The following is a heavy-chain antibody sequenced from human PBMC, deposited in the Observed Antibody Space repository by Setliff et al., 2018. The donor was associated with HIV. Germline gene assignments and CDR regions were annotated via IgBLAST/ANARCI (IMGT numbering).Heavy chain of an antibody. CDR3: ARGRKDFTVVRVPNFDY. Sequence: ASVKVSCKASGYTFTSYYMHWVRQAPGQGLEWMGIISPSDGNTNYAQTFLGRVTLTRDTSMNTFYMELSNLRSEDTAFYYSARGRKDFTVVRVPNFDYWGQGTLVTVSS. CDR2: ISPSDGNT. D-gene: IGHD3-10*01. CDR1: GYTFTSYY. J-gene: IGHJ4*02. V-gene: IGHV1-46*01.